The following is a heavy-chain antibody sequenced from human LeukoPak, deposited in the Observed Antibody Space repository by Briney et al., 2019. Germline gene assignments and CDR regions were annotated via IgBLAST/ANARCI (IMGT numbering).Heavy chain of an antibody. Sequence: GGSLRLSCAASGFTFSSYDMHWVRQATGKGLEWVSAIGTAGDTYYPGSVKGRFTIFRENAKNSLYLQMNSLRAGDTAVYYCARSTPSFYYYYGMDVWGQGTTVTVSS. J-gene: IGHJ6*02. CDR2: IGTAGDT. CDR1: GFTFSSYD. CDR3: ARSTPSFYYYYGMDV. V-gene: IGHV3-13*01.